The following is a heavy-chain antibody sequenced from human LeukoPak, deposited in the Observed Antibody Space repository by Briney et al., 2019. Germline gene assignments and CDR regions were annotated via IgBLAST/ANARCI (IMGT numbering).Heavy chain of an antibody. CDR3: ASSRCSSTSCYTRVSYYYYMDV. V-gene: IGHV1-18*01. J-gene: IGHJ6*03. CDR2: ISAHNGNT. D-gene: IGHD2-2*02. CDR1: GYTFISYG. Sequence: ASVKVSCKASGYTFISYGISWVRQAPGQGLEWMGWISAHNGNTNYVQKFQGRVTMTTDTSTSTAYMELRSLRSDDTAVYYCASSRCSSTSCYTRVSYYYYMDVWGKGTTVTVSS.